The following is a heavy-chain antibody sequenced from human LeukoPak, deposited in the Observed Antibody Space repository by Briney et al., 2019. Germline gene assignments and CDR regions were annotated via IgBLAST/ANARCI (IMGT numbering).Heavy chain of an antibody. D-gene: IGHD2-2*02. J-gene: IGHJ5*02. V-gene: IGHV1-69*13. Sequence: ASVKVSCKASGGTFSSYAISWVRQAPGQGLEWMGGIIPIFGTANYAQKFQGRVTITADESTSTAYMELSRLRSEDTAVYYCARGEEEAYCSSTSCYTNWFDPWGQGTLVTVSS. CDR3: ARGEEEAYCSSTSCYTNWFDP. CDR1: GGTFSSYA. CDR2: IIPIFGTA.